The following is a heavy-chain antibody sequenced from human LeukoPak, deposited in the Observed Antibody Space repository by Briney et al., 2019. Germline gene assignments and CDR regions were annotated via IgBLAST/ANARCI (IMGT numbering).Heavy chain of an antibody. CDR1: GYAFASYD. D-gene: IGHD2-2*01. CDR2: MNPNSGNT. CDR3: AKELSAFTSSYVY. Sequence: ASVKVSCKASGYAFASYDINWVRQATRQGLEWMGWMNPNSGNTGYAQNFQGRVTMTANTSITTAYMELSSLTFDDTAIYYCAKELSAFTSSYVYWGQGTLVTVSS. J-gene: IGHJ4*02. V-gene: IGHV1-8*01.